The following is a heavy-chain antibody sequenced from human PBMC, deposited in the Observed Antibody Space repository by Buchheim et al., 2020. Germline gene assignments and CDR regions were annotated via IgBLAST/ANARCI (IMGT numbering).Heavy chain of an antibody. Sequence: EVQLVESGGGLVKPEGCLRLSCAVSGFTFSNVWMTWVRQAPGKGLEWVGRIKSKTDSGTIDYAASVKGRFTISRDDSKNTLYLQMNSLKNEDTAVYYCTTDSRYYYDSSGFYLWGQGTL. CDR1: GFTFSNVW. CDR2: IKSKTDSGTI. CDR3: TTDSRYYYDSSGFYL. D-gene: IGHD3-22*01. V-gene: IGHV3-15*01. J-gene: IGHJ4*02.